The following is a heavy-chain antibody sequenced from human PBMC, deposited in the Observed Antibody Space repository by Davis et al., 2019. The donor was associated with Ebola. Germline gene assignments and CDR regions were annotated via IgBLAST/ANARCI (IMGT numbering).Heavy chain of an antibody. CDR2: ISGRSSYI. V-gene: IGHV3-21*01. J-gene: IGHJ4*02. Sequence: PGGSLRLPCAASGFTFSSYAMSWVRQAPGKGLEWVSSISGRSSYIYSADSVKGRFTISRDNAKNSLYLQMNSLRAEDTALYYCARLEDSGWSHDYWGQGTLVTVSS. D-gene: IGHD6-19*01. CDR1: GFTFSSYA. CDR3: ARLEDSGWSHDY.